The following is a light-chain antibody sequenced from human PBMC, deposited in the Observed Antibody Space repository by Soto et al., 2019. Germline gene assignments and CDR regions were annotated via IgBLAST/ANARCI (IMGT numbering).Light chain of an antibody. CDR3: QQRSNWPRT. J-gene: IGKJ1*01. CDR2: DVS. CDR1: QNISNY. V-gene: IGKV3-11*01. Sequence: IVFTRSPATLSLSPGEIATLSCRASQNISNYVIWYQQKPGQAPRLFIYDVSNRAAGIPARFSGSGSGTDYTLTISSLAPEDIELYFCQQRSNWPRTFGQGTKVDIK.